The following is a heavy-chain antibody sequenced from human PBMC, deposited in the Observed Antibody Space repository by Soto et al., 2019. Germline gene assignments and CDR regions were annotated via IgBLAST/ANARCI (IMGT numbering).Heavy chain of an antibody. CDR1: GFTFRNVW. J-gene: IGHJ4*01. Sequence: EVLLVESGGGLAKPGESLRLSCEASGFTFRNVWMTWIRRAPGRGLEWVATIQKEADGGATDYGAPVAGRFTISRDDSQSILYWQMTGLKSDDTGLYYCTTGENWGRGTLGTVAS. CDR3: TTGEN. CDR2: IQKEADGGAT. D-gene: IGHD3-16*01. V-gene: IGHV3-15*01.